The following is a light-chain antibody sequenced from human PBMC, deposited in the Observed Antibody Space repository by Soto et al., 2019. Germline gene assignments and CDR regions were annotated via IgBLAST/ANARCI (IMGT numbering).Light chain of an antibody. CDR1: QGISSY. CDR2: AAS. CDR3: QQLNSYPLT. J-gene: IGKJ4*01. V-gene: IGKV1-9*01. Sequence: DIQLTQSPSLLSASVGDRVTITCRASQGISSYLAWYQQKPGKAPRLLIYAASTLQSEVPSRFSGSGSRTEFNLTISSLQPEDFATYYRQQLNSYPLTFGGGTKVEIK.